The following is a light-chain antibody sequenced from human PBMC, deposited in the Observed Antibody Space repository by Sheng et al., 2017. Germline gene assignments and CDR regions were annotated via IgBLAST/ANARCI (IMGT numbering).Light chain of an antibody. CDR2: EAS. J-gene: IGKJ1*01. CDR1: QSIVNW. Sequence: DIQMTQSPSTLSASVGDRVTITCRASQSIVNWLAWYQQKPGKAPKLLIYEASNLESGVPSRFSGSGSGTEFALTISSLQPDDFATYYCQRYNSWPWTFGQGTKVEVK. CDR3: QRYNSWPWT. V-gene: IGKV1-5*03.